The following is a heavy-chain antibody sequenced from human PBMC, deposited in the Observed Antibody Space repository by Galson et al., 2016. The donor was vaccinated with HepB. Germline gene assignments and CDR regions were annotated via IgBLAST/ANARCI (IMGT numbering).Heavy chain of an antibody. V-gene: IGHV3-7*01. CDR1: GVTFSSCV. CDR3: ARPVSADEGLGN. CDR2: IKPDGATK. D-gene: IGHD2-8*01. J-gene: IGHJ4*02. Sequence: SLRLSCAASGVTFSSCVMSWVRQAPEKGLEWVANIKPDGATKNYVGSVRGRFTIARDSAKNSLYLQMNSLRPEDTATYYCARPVSADEGLGNWGQGTLVTVSS.